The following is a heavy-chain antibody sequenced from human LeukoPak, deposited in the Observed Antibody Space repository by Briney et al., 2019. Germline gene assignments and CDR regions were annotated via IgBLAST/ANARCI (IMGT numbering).Heavy chain of an antibody. CDR1: GFIFSNSG. Sequence: GGSLRLSCAAYGFIFSNSGMHWVRQAPGKGLEWVAFIQTDGNPKYYADSVRGRFTISRDNFKKTCYLQMDSLRVDDTAVYYCARETSSEIIGGMDVRGQGTTVTVTS. V-gene: IGHV3-30*02. CDR2: IQTDGNPK. D-gene: IGHD3-22*01. J-gene: IGHJ6*02. CDR3: ARETSSEIIGGMDV.